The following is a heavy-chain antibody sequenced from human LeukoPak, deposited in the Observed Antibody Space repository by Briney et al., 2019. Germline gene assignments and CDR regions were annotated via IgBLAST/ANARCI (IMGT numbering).Heavy chain of an antibody. CDR1: GFSFSSYW. CDR3: AREMYPFDY. J-gene: IGHJ4*02. CDR2: IKQDGSEK. Sequence: PGGSLRLSGVASGFSFSSYWMSWVRQAPGKGLEWVANIKQDGSEKYYVDSVKGRFTISRGNAKNSLYLQMNSLRAEDTAVYYCAREMYPFDYWGQGTLVTVSS. D-gene: IGHD2-8*01. V-gene: IGHV3-7*01.